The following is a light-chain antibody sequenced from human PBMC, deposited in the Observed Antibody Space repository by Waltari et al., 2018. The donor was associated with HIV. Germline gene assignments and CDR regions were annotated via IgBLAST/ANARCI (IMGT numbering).Light chain of an antibody. J-gene: IGKJ2*01. CDR2: WAS. Sequence: DIVMTQSPDSLAVSLGERATINCKSSQSVLYNSNNKNYLAWYQQKPGQPPKLLIYWASTRESGVPDRFSGSGSGTDFTLTISSLQAEDVAVYYCQQYYSTLYTFGQGTQLEIK. V-gene: IGKV4-1*01. CDR1: QSVLYNSNNKNY. CDR3: QQYYSTLYT.